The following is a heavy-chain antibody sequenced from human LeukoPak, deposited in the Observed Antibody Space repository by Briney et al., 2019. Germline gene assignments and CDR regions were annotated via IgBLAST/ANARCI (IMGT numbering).Heavy chain of an antibody. D-gene: IGHD6-19*01. CDR2: IYYSGTT. V-gene: IGHV4-59*01. CDR1: GGSISSYY. J-gene: IGHJ4*02. CDR3: ARGSGWYFC. Sequence: SETLSLTCSVSGGSISSYYWSWIRRPPGKGLEWIGYIYYSGTTNYNPSLKSRVTISVDTSKNQFSLKLSSVTAADTAVYYCARGSGWYFCWGQGTLVTVSS.